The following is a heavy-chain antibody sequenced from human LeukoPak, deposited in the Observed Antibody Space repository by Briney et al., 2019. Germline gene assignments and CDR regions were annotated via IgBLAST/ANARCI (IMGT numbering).Heavy chain of an antibody. CDR3: ARYATSSGSRWLEP. CDR2: IKQDGSDK. J-gene: IGHJ5*02. D-gene: IGHD6-19*01. V-gene: IGHV3-7*01. CDR1: GFTFNNYA. Sequence: PGGSLRLSCAASGFTFNNYAMSWVRQAPGKGLEWVAHIKQDGSDKYYVDSVKGRFTISRDNAKNSLYLQMNSLRAEDTAVYYCARYATSSGSRWLEPWGQGTLVTVSS.